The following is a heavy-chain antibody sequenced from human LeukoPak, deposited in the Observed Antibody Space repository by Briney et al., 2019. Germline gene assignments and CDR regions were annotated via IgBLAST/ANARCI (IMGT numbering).Heavy chain of an antibody. CDR2: INAGNGNT. V-gene: IGHV1-3*01. J-gene: IGHJ6*02. Sequence: ASVTVSCKASGYTFTSYAMHWVRQAPGQRLEWMGRINAGNGNTKYSQKFQGRVTITRDTSASTAYMELSSLRSEDTAVYYCARGRGGVIARYYGMDVWGQGTTVTVSS. CDR1: GYTFTSYA. CDR3: ARGRGGVIARYYGMDV. D-gene: IGHD3-10*01.